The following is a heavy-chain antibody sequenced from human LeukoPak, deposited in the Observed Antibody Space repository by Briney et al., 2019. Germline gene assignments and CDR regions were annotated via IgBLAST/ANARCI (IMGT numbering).Heavy chain of an antibody. V-gene: IGHV3-23*01. J-gene: IGHJ5*02. CDR2: ITYDGINT. CDR3: AKDGAQYSSGPECDP. Sequence: GGSLRLSCAGSGFHFSGSAMSWVRQAPGKGPEWVSGITYDGINTYYAASVKGRFTISRDNSERTAYLEMTSLRADDTGVYYCAKDGAQYSSGPECDPRGQGTLVSVSP. D-gene: IGHD6-19*01. CDR1: GFHFSGSA.